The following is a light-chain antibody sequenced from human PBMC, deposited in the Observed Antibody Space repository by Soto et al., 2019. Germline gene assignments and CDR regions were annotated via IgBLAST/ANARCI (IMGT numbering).Light chain of an antibody. J-gene: IGKJ3*01. Sequence: EIVLTQSPATLSLSPGERATLSCRASQSVSSYLAWYQQKPGQAPRLLIYDASNRATGIPARFSGSGSGTDFALTISSLEPEDFAVYYCQQRSNWPPFTFGPGTKVHI. V-gene: IGKV3-11*01. CDR1: QSVSSY. CDR3: QQRSNWPPFT. CDR2: DAS.